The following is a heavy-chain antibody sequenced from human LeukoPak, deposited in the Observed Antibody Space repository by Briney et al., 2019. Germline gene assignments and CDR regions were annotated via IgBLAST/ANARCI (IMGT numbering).Heavy chain of an antibody. Sequence: SGTLSLTCAVSGGSISSGDWWSWVRQPPGKGLEWIGESNHSGSTNYNPSLKSRVTISVDKSKNQFSLNLSSVTAADTAVYYCARATYYDTLTGYYKGLDYWGQGTLVTVPS. J-gene: IGHJ4*02. V-gene: IGHV4-4*02. CDR3: ARATYYDTLTGYYKGLDY. D-gene: IGHD3-9*01. CDR1: GGSISSGDW. CDR2: SNHSGST.